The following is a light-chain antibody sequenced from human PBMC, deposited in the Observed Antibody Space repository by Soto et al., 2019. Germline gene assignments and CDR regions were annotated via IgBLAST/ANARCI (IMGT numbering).Light chain of an antibody. CDR2: MVS. CDR1: ESLVHRNGNTF. Sequence: DIVMTQSPLSSPVTLGQPASVSCRSSESLVHRNGNTFLSWLQQRPGQPPRLLIYMVSNRFSGVPDRFSVSGAGTDFTLRISRVEPEDVGVYYCMQATQYPRTFGQGTKLEL. J-gene: IGKJ2*01. V-gene: IGKV2-24*01. CDR3: MQATQYPRT.